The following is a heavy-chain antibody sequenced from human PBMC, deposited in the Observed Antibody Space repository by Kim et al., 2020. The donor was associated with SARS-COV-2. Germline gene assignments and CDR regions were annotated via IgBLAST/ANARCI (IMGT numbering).Heavy chain of an antibody. D-gene: IGHD4-17*01. V-gene: IGHV4-4*02. Sequence: NPSRTSRVTIPVDKSKNQVSLRLSSVTAADTAVYYCARDPDYGDEGWFDPWGQGTLVTVSS. J-gene: IGHJ5*02. CDR3: ARDPDYGDEGWFDP.